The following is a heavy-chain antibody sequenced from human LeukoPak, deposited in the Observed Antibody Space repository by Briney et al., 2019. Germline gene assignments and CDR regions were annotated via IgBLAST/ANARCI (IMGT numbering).Heavy chain of an antibody. J-gene: IGHJ6*02. D-gene: IGHD2-2*02. CDR3: ARERHCSSTSCYTGQYYYGMDV. Sequence: EASVKVSCKASGYTFTGYYMHWVRQAPGQGLEWMGWINPNSGGTNYAQKFQGRVTMTRDTSISTAYMELSRLRSDDTAVYYCARERHCSSTSCYTGQYYYGMDVWGQGTTVTVSS. CDR1: GYTFTGYY. V-gene: IGHV1-2*02. CDR2: INPNSGGT.